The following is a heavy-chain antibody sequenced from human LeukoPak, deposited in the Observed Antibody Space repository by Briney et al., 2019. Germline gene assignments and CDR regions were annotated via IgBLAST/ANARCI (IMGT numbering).Heavy chain of an antibody. CDR1: GYSFTSYW. V-gene: IGHV5-51*01. J-gene: IGHJ3*02. CDR3: ARRNPMTQDAFDI. Sequence: GESLKISCTGSGYSFTSYWIGWVRQMPGKGLEWMGIIYPGDSDTTYSPSFQGHVTFSADKSINTAYLQWSSLKASDTAIYYCARRNPMTQDAFDIWGLGTMVTVSS. CDR2: IYPGDSDT. D-gene: IGHD2-21*02.